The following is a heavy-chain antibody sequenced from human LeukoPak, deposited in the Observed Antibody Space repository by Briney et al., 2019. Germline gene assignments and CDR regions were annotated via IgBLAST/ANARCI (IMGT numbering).Heavy chain of an antibody. Sequence: GESLKISCKASGYSFSNYWIGWVRQMPGKGLEWMGIIYPGDSDTRYSPSFQGQVTISADKSISTAYLQWSSLKASDTAMYYCARRGDYGDYARRVYYFDYWGQGTLVTVSS. CDR1: GYSFSNYW. D-gene: IGHD4-17*01. J-gene: IGHJ4*02. CDR3: ARRGDYGDYARRVYYFDY. CDR2: IYPGDSDT. V-gene: IGHV5-51*01.